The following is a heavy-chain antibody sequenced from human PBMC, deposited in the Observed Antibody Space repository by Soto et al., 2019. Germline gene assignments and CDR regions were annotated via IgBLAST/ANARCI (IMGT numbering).Heavy chain of an antibody. CDR1: GGTFSSYA. D-gene: IGHD6-6*01. J-gene: IGHJ5*02. V-gene: IGHV1-69*13. CDR3: ARCLYSSSSWFDP. Sequence: SVKVSCKASGGTFSSYAISWVRQAPGQGLEWMGGIIPIFGTANYAQKFQGRVAITADESTSTAYMELSSLRSEDTAVYYCARCLYSSSSWFDPWGQGTLVTVYS. CDR2: IIPIFGTA.